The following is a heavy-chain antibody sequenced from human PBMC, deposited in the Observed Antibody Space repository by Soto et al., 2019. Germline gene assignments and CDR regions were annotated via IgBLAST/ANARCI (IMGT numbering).Heavy chain of an antibody. CDR2: INPSGGST. CDR1: GYTFTSYY. CDR3: TRAPRYCSGGSCYSLGTHNDY. Sequence: ASVKVSCKASGYTFTSYYMHWVRQAPGQGLERMGIINPSGGSTSYAQKFQGRVTMTRDTSTSTVYMELSSLRSEDTAVYYCTRAPRYCSGGSCYSLGTHNDYWGQGTLVTVS. J-gene: IGHJ4*02. V-gene: IGHV1-46*03. D-gene: IGHD2-15*01.